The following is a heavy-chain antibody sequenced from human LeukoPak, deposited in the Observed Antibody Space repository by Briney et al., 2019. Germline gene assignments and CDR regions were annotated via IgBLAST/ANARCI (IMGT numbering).Heavy chain of an antibody. V-gene: IGHV3-74*01. J-gene: IGHJ4*02. D-gene: IGHD6-13*01. CDR2: INTDGITT. CDR1: GFTFSRYW. Sequence: GGPLTLSCAVSGFTFSRYWMNWLRHAPGKGLVWVSRINTDGITTSYADYVRGRFTISRDNAKITLDVQMGSLRVEDTAVYYCTRGVSGGFDYGGEGTVVTVSS. CDR3: TRGVSGGFDY.